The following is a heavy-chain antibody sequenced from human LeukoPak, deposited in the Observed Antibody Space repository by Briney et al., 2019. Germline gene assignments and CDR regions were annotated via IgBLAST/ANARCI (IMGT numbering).Heavy chain of an antibody. CDR2: ISGSGGST. V-gene: IGHV3-23*01. CDR1: GFTVSSNY. CDR3: AKGYSGYEVDAFDI. Sequence: GGSLRLSCAASGFTVSSNYMSWVRQAPGKGLEWVSAISGSGGSTYYADSVKGRFTISRDNSKNTLYLQMNSLRAEDTAVYYCAKGYSGYEVDAFDIWGQGTMVTVSS. D-gene: IGHD5-12*01. J-gene: IGHJ3*02.